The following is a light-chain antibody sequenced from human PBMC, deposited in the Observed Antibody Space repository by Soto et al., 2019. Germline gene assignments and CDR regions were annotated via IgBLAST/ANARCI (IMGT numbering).Light chain of an antibody. CDR2: DVS. CDR3: SSYTTSTTRV. V-gene: IGLV2-14*01. CDR1: RSDVGGYNY. J-gene: IGLJ2*01. Sequence: QSVLTQPASVSGSNGQSITISCTGTRSDVGGYNYVSWYQQHPGKAPKLMIYDVSNRPSGVSNRFSGSKSGNTASLTTSGLQAEDEADYYCSSYTTSTTRVFGGGTKVTVL.